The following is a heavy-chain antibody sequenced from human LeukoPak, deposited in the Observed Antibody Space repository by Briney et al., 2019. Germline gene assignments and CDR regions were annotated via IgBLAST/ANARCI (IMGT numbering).Heavy chain of an antibody. D-gene: IGHD3-10*01. CDR2: ISSSSSYI. CDR1: GGSISSYY. J-gene: IGHJ6*03. V-gene: IGHV3-21*01. Sequence: ETLSLTCTVSGGSISSYYWSWIRQPPGKGLEWVSSISSSSSYIYYADSVKGRFTISRDNAKNSLYLQMNSLRAEDTAVYYCARDGRFGEFYYYYMDVWGKGTTVTISS. CDR3: ARDGRFGEFYYYYMDV.